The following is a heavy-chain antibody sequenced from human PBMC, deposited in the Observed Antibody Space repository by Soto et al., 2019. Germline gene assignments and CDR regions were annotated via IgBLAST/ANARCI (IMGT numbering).Heavy chain of an antibody. V-gene: IGHV4-31*03. CDR2: IYYSGST. CDR3: AKGARSNCIDY. Sequence: SETLSLTCTVSGGSISSGGYYWSWIRQHPGKGLEWIGYIYYSGSTYYNPSLKSRVTISVDTSKNQFSLKLSSVTAEDTAVYYCAKGARSNCIDYWGQGTLVTVSS. J-gene: IGHJ4*02. D-gene: IGHD2-15*01. CDR1: GGSISSGGYY.